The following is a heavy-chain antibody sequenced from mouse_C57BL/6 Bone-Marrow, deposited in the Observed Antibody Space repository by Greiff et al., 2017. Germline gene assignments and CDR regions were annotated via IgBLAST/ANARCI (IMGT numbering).Heavy chain of an antibody. CDR2: IDPSDSYT. CDR1: GYTFTSYW. D-gene: IGHD1-1*01. J-gene: IGHJ4*01. CDR3: ARWGFDYGSSSYAMDY. V-gene: IGHV1-59*01. Sequence: VQLQQPGAELVRPGTSVKLSCKASGYTFTSYWMHWVKQRPGQGLEWIGVIDPSDSYTNYNQTFKGKATLTVDTSSSTAYMQLSSLTSEDSAVYYGARWGFDYGSSSYAMDYWGQGTSVTVTS.